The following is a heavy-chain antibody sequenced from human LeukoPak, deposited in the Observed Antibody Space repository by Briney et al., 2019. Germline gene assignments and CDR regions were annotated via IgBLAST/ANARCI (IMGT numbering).Heavy chain of an antibody. CDR3: ARIPYPPYYYDSSGYYYVAFDI. D-gene: IGHD3-22*01. Sequence: SETLSLTCAVSGVSISSSNWWSWVRQPPGKGLEWIGEIYHSGSTNYNPSLKSRVTISVDKSKNQFSLKLSSVTAADTAVYYCARIPYPPYYYDSSGYYYVAFDIWGQGTMVTVSS. CDR1: GVSISSSNW. V-gene: IGHV4-4*02. J-gene: IGHJ3*02. CDR2: IYHSGST.